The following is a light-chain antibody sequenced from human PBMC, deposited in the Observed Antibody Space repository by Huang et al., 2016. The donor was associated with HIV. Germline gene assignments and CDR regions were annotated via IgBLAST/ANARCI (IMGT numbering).Light chain of an antibody. V-gene: IGKV3-15*01. J-gene: IGKJ1*01. CDR2: GAS. Sequence: EIVMTQSPATLDVSPGERATLSCWASQSFSNNLAWYQQKPGQAPRLLIYGASTRATGIPARFSGSGSGTEFTLTISSLQSEDFAVYYCQQYNNWPGTFGQGTKVEIK. CDR1: QSFSNN. CDR3: QQYNNWPGT.